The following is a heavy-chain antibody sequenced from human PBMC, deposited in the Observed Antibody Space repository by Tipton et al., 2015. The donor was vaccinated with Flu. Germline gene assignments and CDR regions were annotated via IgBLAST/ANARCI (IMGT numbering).Heavy chain of an antibody. V-gene: IGHV4-4*07. CDR1: GGSISSYY. Sequence: TLSLTCTVSGGSISSYYWSWIRQPAGKGLEWIGRIYTDGSTNFNPSLKSRVTMSVDTSKNLFSLKLSSVTAADTAMYYCARDNYLLPGAMVYWGQGALVTVSS. CDR3: ARDNYLLPGAMVY. D-gene: IGHD2-2*01. CDR2: IYTDGST. J-gene: IGHJ4*02.